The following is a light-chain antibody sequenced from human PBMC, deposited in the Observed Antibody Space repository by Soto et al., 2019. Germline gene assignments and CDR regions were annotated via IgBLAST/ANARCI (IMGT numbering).Light chain of an antibody. Sequence: DIVLTQSPLSLPATPGEPGSISCRSSQSLLHRSGYHYLDWYLQKPGQSPQLLIYLGSNRATGVPDRFSGSGSGTDVTLKISRVEAEDVGVYYCLHALQPPPAFGQGTKVEIK. CDR1: QSLLHRSGYHY. CDR3: LHALQPPPA. V-gene: IGKV2-28*01. J-gene: IGKJ1*01. CDR2: LGS.